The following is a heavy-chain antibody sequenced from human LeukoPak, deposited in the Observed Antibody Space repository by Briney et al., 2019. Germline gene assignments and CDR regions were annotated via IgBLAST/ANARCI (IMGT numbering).Heavy chain of an antibody. CDR2: ISSSSSYI. Sequence: GGSLRLSCAVPGFSVNDNYMSWVRQAPGKGLEWVSSISSSSSYIYYADSVKGRFTISRDNAKNSLYLQMNSLRAEDTAVYYCARKAAGLTFDYWGQGTLVTVSS. V-gene: IGHV3-21*01. D-gene: IGHD6-13*01. J-gene: IGHJ4*02. CDR1: GFSVNDNY. CDR3: ARKAAGLTFDY.